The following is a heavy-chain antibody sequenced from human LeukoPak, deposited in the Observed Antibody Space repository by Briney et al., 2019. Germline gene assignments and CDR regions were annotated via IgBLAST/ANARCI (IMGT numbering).Heavy chain of an antibody. V-gene: IGHV1-69*13. CDR2: IIPIFGTA. J-gene: IGHJ3*02. CDR3: ARDSGGWAGGAFDI. Sequence: SVKVSCKASGGTFSSYAISWVRQAPGQGLEWMGGIIPIFGTANYAQKFQGRVTITADESTSTAYMELSSLRSEDTAVYYCARDSGGWAGGAFDIWGQGTMVTVSS. CDR1: GGTFSSYA. D-gene: IGHD6-19*01.